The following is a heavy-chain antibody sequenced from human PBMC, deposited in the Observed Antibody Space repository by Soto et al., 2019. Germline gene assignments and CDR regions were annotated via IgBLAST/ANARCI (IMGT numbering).Heavy chain of an antibody. D-gene: IGHD3-3*01. Sequence: EVQLLESGGDFKQPGGSLRLSCEGSGFNFSNYALNWVRQAPGKRLEWVSVISGNSGTTYYAASVKGRFTIARDNSKKTLDLQMNILRADDTAVYYCAQCRAITVFGVITTFDSWGQGTMVRVSS. CDR3: AQCRAITVFGVITTFDS. CDR2: ISGNSGTT. V-gene: IGHV3-23*01. CDR1: GFNFSNYA. J-gene: IGHJ4*02.